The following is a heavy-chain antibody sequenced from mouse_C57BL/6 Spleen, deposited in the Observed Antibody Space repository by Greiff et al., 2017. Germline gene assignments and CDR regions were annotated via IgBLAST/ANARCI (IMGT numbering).Heavy chain of an antibody. V-gene: IGHV1-39*01. CDR3: ARSGNTVVATGHYLYFEV. D-gene: IGHD1-1*01. CDR2: INPNYGTT. J-gene: IGHJ1*03. Sequence: EVQLQQSGPELVKPGASVKISCKASGYSFTDYNMNWVKQRNGKSLEWIGVINPNYGTTSYNQKFKGKATLTVDQSSSTAYMQLNILTSEDSAVYYCARSGNTVVATGHYLYFEVWGTGTTVTVSS. CDR1: GYSFTDYN.